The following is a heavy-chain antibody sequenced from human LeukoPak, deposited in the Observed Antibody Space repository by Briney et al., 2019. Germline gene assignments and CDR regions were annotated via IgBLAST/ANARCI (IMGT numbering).Heavy chain of an antibody. CDR1: GGSFSGYY. Sequence: SETLSLTCAVYGGSFSGYYWSWIRQPPGKGLEWIGEINHSGSTNYNPSLKSRVTISVDTSKNQFSLKLSSLTAADTAVYYCLYEGRRSLVYFDYWGQGTLVTVSS. J-gene: IGHJ4*02. CDR3: LYEGRRSLVYFDY. CDR2: INHSGST. V-gene: IGHV4-34*01. D-gene: IGHD2/OR15-2a*01.